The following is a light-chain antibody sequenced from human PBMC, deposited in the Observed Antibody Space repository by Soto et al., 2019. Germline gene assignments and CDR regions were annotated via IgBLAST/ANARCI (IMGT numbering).Light chain of an antibody. Sequence: ETVLTQSPGTLSLSPGERATLSCRASQPVFIRYLAWYQQKPGQAPRLLIYGASTRATGIPDRFSGSGSGTDFTLTVSRLEPEDFAVYYCHQYYTTPQTFGQGTQLEIK. J-gene: IGKJ2*01. CDR2: GAS. CDR3: HQYYTTPQT. V-gene: IGKV3-20*01. CDR1: QPVFIRY.